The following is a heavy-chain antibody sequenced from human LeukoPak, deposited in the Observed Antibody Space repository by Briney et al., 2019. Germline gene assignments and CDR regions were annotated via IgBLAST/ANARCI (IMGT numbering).Heavy chain of an antibody. CDR3: AKDKGAVTGTFDY. CDR1: GFTFSTYA. J-gene: IGHJ4*02. Sequence: GGSLRLSCAASGFTFSTYAMSWVRQAPGKGLEWVSGLTGGGGGTSYADSVKGRFTVSRDNSKNTLYLQMNSLRAEDTAVYYCAKDKGAVTGTFDYWGQGTLVTVSS. CDR2: LTGGGGGT. D-gene: IGHD1-14*01. V-gene: IGHV3-23*01.